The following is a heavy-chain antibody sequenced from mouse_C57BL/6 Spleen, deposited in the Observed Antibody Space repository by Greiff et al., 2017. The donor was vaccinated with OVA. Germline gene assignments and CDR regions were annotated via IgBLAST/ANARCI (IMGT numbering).Heavy chain of an antibody. Sequence: QVQLQQPGAELVMPGASVKLSCKASGYTFTSYWMHWVKQRPGQGLEWIGEIDPSDSYTNYNQQFKGKSTLTVDKSSSTAYMQLSSLTSEDSAVYYCARTYDYGSSRYAMDYWGQGTSVTVSS. CDR2: IDPSDSYT. D-gene: IGHD1-1*01. CDR3: ARTYDYGSSRYAMDY. CDR1: GYTFTSYW. J-gene: IGHJ4*01. V-gene: IGHV1-69*01.